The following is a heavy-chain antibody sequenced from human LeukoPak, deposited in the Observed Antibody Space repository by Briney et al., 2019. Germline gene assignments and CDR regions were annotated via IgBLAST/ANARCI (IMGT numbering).Heavy chain of an antibody. V-gene: IGHV4-34*01. CDR2: INHSGGT. J-gene: IGHJ4*02. Sequence: SETLSLTCALYNGSFSDYYWTRIRQPPGKGLEWIGEINHSGGTDYNPSLRSRVTISVDTSKKQFSLQLSSVTAADTGVYYCARVSDIMISFGGGISYFDYWGQGSLVTVSS. D-gene: IGHD3-16*02. CDR1: NGSFSDYY. CDR3: ARVSDIMISFGGGISYFDY.